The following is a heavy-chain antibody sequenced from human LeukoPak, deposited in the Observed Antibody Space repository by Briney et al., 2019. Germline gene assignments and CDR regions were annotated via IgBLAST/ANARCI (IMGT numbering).Heavy chain of an antibody. D-gene: IGHD5-12*01. Sequence: SETLSLTCTVSGGSISSGSYYWSWIRQPAGKGLEWIGRIYTSGSTNYNPSLKSRVTISVDTSKNQFSLKLSSVTAADTAVYYCARARPSMWIDYWGQGTLVTVSS. CDR2: IYTSGST. CDR3: ARARPSMWIDY. V-gene: IGHV4-61*02. J-gene: IGHJ4*02. CDR1: GGSISSGSYY.